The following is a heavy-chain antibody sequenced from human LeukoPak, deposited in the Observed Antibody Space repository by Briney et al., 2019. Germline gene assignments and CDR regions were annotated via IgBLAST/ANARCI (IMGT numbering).Heavy chain of an antibody. V-gene: IGHV1-8*02. CDR2: MNPNSGNT. CDR3: ARGTGIAVAGTKVEAFDI. D-gene: IGHD6-19*01. J-gene: IGHJ3*02. Sequence: VASVKVSCKASGYTFTSYGISWVRQATGQGLEWMGWMNPNSGNTGYAQKFQGRVTMTRNTSISTAYMELSSLRSEDTAVYYCARGTGIAVAGTKVEAFDIWGQGTMVTVSS. CDR1: GYTFTSYG.